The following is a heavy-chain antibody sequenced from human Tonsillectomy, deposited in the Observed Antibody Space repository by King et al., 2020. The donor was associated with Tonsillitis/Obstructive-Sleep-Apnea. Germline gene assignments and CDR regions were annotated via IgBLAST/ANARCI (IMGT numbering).Heavy chain of an antibody. D-gene: IGHD2-21*01. V-gene: IGHV3-11*01. CDR3: ARDLGDAYCGGDCSSLYFDY. CDR2: ISSSGSTI. Sequence: VKLVESGGGLVKPGGSLRLSCAASGFTFSDYYMSWIRQAPGKGLEWVSYISSSGSTIYYADSVKGRFTISRDNAKNSLYLQMNSLRAEDTAVYYCARDLGDAYCGGDCSSLYFDYWGQGTLVTVSS. J-gene: IGHJ4*02. CDR1: GFTFSDYY.